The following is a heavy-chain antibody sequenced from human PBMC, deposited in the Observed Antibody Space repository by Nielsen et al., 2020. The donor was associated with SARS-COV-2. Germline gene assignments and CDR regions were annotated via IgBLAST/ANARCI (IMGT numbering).Heavy chain of an antibody. J-gene: IGHJ4*02. CDR1: GFTFSSYA. Sequence: GESLKISCSASGFTFSSYAMHWVRQAPGKGLEYVSAISSNGGSTYYADSVKGRFTISRDNSKNTLYLQMNSLRAEDTAVYYCARGSEWELRGWGQGTLVTVSS. D-gene: IGHD1-26*01. CDR3: ARGSEWELRG. CDR2: ISSNGGST. V-gene: IGHV3-64*04.